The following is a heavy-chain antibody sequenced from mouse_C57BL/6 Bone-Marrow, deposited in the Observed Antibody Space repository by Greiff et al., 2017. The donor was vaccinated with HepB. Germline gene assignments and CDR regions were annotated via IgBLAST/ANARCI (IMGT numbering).Heavy chain of an antibody. D-gene: IGHD3-1*01. CDR3: ARSGHPSYFDV. CDR1: GYTFTDYY. CDR2: INPYNGGT. Sequence: EVQLQQSGPVLVKPGASVKMSCKASGYTFTDYYMNWVKQSHGKSLEWIGVINPYNGGTSYNQKFKGKATLTVDKSSSTAYMELNSLTSEDSAFYYCARSGHPSYFDVWVTGTTVTVSS. J-gene: IGHJ1*03. V-gene: IGHV1-19*01.